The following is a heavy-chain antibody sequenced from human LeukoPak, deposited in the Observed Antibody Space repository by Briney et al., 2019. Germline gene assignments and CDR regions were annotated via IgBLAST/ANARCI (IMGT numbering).Heavy chain of an antibody. V-gene: IGHV3-11*01. CDR1: GFTFSDYY. D-gene: IGHD3-22*01. J-gene: IGHJ3*02. Sequence: GGSLRLSCAASGFTFSDYYMSWIRQAPGKGLEWVSYISSSGSTIYYADSVKGRFTISGDNAKNSLYLQMNSLRAEDTAVYYCARVSHPPGGYYDSSGYLDIWGQGTMVTVS. CDR2: ISSSGSTI. CDR3: ARVSHPPGGYYDSSGYLDI.